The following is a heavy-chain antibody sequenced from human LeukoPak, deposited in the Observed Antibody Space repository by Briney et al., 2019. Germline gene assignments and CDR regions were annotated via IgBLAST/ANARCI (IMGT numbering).Heavy chain of an antibody. CDR3: ARDLAFGSADYYFDY. J-gene: IGHJ4*02. D-gene: IGHD2/OR15-2a*01. Sequence: GGSLRLSCAASGFTFSSYAMHWVRQAPGKGLEWVTVISPDGRDKKYEDSVKGRFTISRDNSKNTLYLQMNSLRPEDTAVYYCARDLAFGSADYYFDYWGQGTLVTVSS. CDR2: ISPDGRDK. V-gene: IGHV3-30*04. CDR1: GFTFSSYA.